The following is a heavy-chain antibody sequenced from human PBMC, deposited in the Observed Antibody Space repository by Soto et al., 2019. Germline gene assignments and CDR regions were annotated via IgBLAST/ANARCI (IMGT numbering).Heavy chain of an antibody. CDR2: ISYDGSNK. J-gene: IGHJ6*02. CDR1: GFTFSSYG. D-gene: IGHD4-4*01. V-gene: IGHV3-30*18. CDR3: AKDQGDYSHYYYYYGMDV. Sequence: QVQLVESGGGVVQPGRSLRLSCAASGFTFSSYGMHWVRQAPGKGLEWVAVISYDGSNKYYADSVKGRFTISRDNSQHTLHLQMNSLRAEDTAVYYCAKDQGDYSHYYYYYGMDVWGQGNTATVSS.